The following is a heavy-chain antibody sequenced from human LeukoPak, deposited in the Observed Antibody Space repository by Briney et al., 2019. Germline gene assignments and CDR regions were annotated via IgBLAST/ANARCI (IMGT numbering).Heavy chain of an antibody. CDR1: GFTFSNYA. D-gene: IGHD1-26*01. Sequence: GGSLRLSCAASGFTFSNYAMSWVRQAPGKGLEWVSDISGSGGSTYYADSVKGRFTISRDNFKDTQDLQMNSLRAEDTAVYYCAKHPIVGATGNFDYWGQGTLVTVSS. CDR2: ISGSGGST. J-gene: IGHJ4*02. V-gene: IGHV3-23*01. CDR3: AKHPIVGATGNFDY.